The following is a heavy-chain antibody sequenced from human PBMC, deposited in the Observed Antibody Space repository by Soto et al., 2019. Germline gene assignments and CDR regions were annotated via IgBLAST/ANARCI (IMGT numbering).Heavy chain of an antibody. V-gene: IGHV3-33*01. CDR1: GFTFSSYG. J-gene: IGHJ6*02. CDR2: IWYDGSNK. D-gene: IGHD5-12*01. CDR3: ARGGYSGYDFYYYYYGMEV. Sequence: PGRSLRLSCAASGFTFSSYGMHWLRQAPGKGLEWVAVIWYDGSNKYYADSVKGRFTISRDNSKNTLYLQMNSLRAEDTAVYYCARGGYSGYDFYYYYYGMEVWCQETTF.